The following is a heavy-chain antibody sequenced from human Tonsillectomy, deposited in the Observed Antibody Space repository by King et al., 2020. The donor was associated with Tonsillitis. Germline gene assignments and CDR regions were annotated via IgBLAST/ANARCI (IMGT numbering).Heavy chain of an antibody. D-gene: IGHD1-26*01. Sequence: PLVQSGAEVKKPGSSVKVSCKASGGAFSSFSFNWVRQAPGQGLELMGGIIPIFGTPNYAQKFQGSVTITADESTSTAYMELSSLRSEDTAVYYCASTSGSFFRGPFDYWGQGTLVTVSS. CDR3: ASTSGSFFRGPFDY. V-gene: IGHV1-69*01. J-gene: IGHJ4*02. CDR2: IIPIFGTP. CDR1: GGAFSSFS.